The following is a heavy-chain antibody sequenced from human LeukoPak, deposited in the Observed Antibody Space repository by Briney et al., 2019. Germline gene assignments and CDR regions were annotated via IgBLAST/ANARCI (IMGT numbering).Heavy chain of an antibody. V-gene: IGHV4-39*01. CDR2: IYYSGST. CDR1: GGSISSSSYY. CDR3: ARREWFGELSYFDY. Sequence: PSETLSLTCTVSGGSISSSSYYWGWIRQPPGKGLEWIGSIYYSGSTYYNPSLKSRVTISVDTSKNQFSLKLSSVTAADTAVYYCARREWFGELSYFDYWGQGTLVTVSS. J-gene: IGHJ4*02. D-gene: IGHD3-10*01.